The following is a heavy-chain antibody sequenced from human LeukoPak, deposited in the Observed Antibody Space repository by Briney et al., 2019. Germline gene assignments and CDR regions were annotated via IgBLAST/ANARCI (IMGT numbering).Heavy chain of an antibody. Sequence: PSETLSLTCAVYGGSFSGYYWSWIRQPPGKGLEWIREINHSGSTNYNPSLKSRVTISVDTSKNQFSLKLSSVTAADTAVYYCARHNGMEFWSGYPMDVWGKGTTVTVSS. J-gene: IGHJ6*03. V-gene: IGHV4-34*01. CDR3: ARHNGMEFWSGYPMDV. CDR1: GGSFSGYY. CDR2: INHSGST. D-gene: IGHD3-3*01.